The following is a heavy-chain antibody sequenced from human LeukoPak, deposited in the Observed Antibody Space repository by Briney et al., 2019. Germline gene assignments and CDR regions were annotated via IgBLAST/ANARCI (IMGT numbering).Heavy chain of an antibody. D-gene: IGHD3-3*01. V-gene: IGHV3-21*01. CDR2: ITGSSSFI. J-gene: IGHJ6*03. Sequence: GGSLRLSCAASGFTFSTYSMNWVRQAPGKGLEWVSSITGSSSFIYYADSVKGRFTVSRDNAKNTLYLQMNSLRAEDTAVYYCARGGGYYNFWSGDYYHYYYYMDVWGKGTTVTVSS. CDR1: GFTFSTYS. CDR3: ARGGGYYNFWSGDYYHYYYYMDV.